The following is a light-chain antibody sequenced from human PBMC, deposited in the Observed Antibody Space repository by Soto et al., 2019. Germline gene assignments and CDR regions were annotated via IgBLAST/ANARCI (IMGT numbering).Light chain of an antibody. V-gene: IGKV3-11*01. CDR3: QQCNTWPLT. CDR2: DAS. CDR1: QSISSC. Sequence: EIVLTQSPATLSLFPGERATLSCRASQSISSCLVWFQHKPGQAPRLVIHDASYRATDIPARFSGSGSGTDFTLTISSLAPEDYAVYYCQQCNTWPLTFGGGTKVDIK. J-gene: IGKJ4*01.